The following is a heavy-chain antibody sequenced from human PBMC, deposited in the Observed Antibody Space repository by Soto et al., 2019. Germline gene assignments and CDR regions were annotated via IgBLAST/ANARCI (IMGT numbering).Heavy chain of an antibody. CDR3: ARVYCSGGGCYSIDY. V-gene: IGHV1-46*03. CDR2: INPSGST. CDR1: GYTFTTYY. Sequence: QVQSVQSGAEVKKPGASVKVSCKASGYTFTTYYMHWVRQAPGQGLEWRGIINPSGSTSYAQKFQGRVTLTRDTSTSTVYMELSSLRYEDTAVYYCARVYCSGGGCYSIDYWGQGTLVTVSS. J-gene: IGHJ4*02. D-gene: IGHD2-15*01.